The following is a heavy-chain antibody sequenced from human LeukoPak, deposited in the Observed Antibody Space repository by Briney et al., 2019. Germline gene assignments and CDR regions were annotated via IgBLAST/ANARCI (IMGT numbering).Heavy chain of an antibody. D-gene: IGHD6-13*01. Sequence: GESLKISCKGYGYSFTIYWIGWVRQMPGKGLEWMGSIYPGDSDTRYSPSFQGQVTISADKSISTAYLQWSSLKASDTAMFYCARRLAAAGTGDFDYWGQGTLVTVSS. CDR1: GYSFTIYW. CDR2: IYPGDSDT. V-gene: IGHV5-51*01. CDR3: ARRLAAAGTGDFDY. J-gene: IGHJ4*02.